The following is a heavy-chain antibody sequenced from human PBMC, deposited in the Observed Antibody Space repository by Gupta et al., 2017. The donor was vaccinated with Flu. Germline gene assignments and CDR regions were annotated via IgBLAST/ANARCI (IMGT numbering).Heavy chain of an antibody. Sequence: APGKGLEWVSAISGSGGSTYYADSVKGRFTISRDNSKNTLYLQMNSLRAEDTAVYYCAKAFRGWASLDSFDIWGQGTMVTVSS. CDR3: AKAFRGWASLDSFDI. J-gene: IGHJ3*02. CDR2: ISGSGGST. D-gene: IGHD6-19*01. V-gene: IGHV3-23*01.